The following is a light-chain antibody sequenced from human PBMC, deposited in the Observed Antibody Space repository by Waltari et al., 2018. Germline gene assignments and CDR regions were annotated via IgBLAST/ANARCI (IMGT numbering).Light chain of an antibody. CDR3: KQDKNTPWT. Sequence: DIVITPSPDSLAVSLCERATLNCQSSPSGLFRSNSNNYLGWYQQKPGNPPKRLIYWASTRESGVPDRFSGSGSGTDFTLTISSLQAEDVAVYYCKQDKNTPWTFGQGTKVEVK. J-gene: IGKJ1*01. CDR1: PSGLFRSNSNNY. V-gene: IGKV4-1*01. CDR2: WAS.